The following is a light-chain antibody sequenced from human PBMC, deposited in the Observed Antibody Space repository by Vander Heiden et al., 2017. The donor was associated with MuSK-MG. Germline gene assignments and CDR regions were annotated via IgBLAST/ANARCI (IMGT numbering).Light chain of an antibody. CDR3: QQYNSHSWT. Sequence: DIQITRSPSTLSASVGDRVTISSPARASINNWLAWYQQKPGQAPNLLIYRASSRDSGVPSRFSGSGSGREFTLIISSLEPEDFATYYCQQYNSHSWTFGQGTKVEI. V-gene: IGKV1-5*03. CDR1: ASINNW. J-gene: IGKJ1*01. CDR2: RAS.